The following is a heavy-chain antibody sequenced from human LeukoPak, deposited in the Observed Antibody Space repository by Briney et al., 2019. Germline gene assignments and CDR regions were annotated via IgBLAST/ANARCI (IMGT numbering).Heavy chain of an antibody. CDR3: AMVATGTMADY. CDR1: GGSISSYY. J-gene: IGHJ4*02. V-gene: IGHV4-59*08. Sequence: SETLSLTCTVSGGSISSYYWNWIRQPPGKGLEWIGYIYYSGSTNYNPSLKSRVAISVDTSKNQFSLKLTSVTAADTAVYYCAMVATGTMADYWSQGTLLTVSS. D-gene: IGHD1-1*01. CDR2: IYYSGST.